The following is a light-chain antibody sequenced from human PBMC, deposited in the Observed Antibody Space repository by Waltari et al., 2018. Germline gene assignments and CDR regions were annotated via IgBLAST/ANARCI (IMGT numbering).Light chain of an antibody. CDR2: SNN. CDR3: STWDDRLTGVV. Sequence: QSVLAQPPSASGTPGQRITISCSGSNSNIGSNTVNWYQQFPGTAPRLLIYSNNQRPSGVPDRFSASKSGSAAAVAISGLHSEDEADYYCSTWDDRLTGVVFGGGTKVTVL. J-gene: IGLJ2*01. CDR1: NSNIGSNT. V-gene: IGLV1-44*01.